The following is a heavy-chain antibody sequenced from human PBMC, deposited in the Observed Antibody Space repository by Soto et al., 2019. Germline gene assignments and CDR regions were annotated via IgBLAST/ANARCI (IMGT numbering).Heavy chain of an antibody. CDR1: GGTFSSYT. J-gene: IGHJ2*01. CDR2: IIPIFGTA. V-gene: IGHV1-69*05. D-gene: IGHD5-12*01. Sequence: QVQLVQSGAEVKKPGSSVTVSCKASGGTFSSYTISWVRQAPGQGLEWMGGIIPIFGTANYAQKFQGRVTXTXXXSXSTAYMELSSLRSEDTAVYYRARGNHRWLQLWYFDLWGRGTLVTVSS. CDR3: ARGNHRWLQLWYFDL.